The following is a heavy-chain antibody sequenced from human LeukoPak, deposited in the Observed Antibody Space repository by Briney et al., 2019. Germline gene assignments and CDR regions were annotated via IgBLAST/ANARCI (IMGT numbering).Heavy chain of an antibody. D-gene: IGHD4-17*01. CDR1: GFTFSSYW. Sequence: PGGSLRLSCAASGFTFSSYWMSWVRQAPGKGLEWVATIRQDGSQKYYVDSVKGRFTISRDNAKNSLYLQMNSLRAEDTAVYYCARESGSVTSEVDFDYWGERTLVTVSS. CDR3: ARESGSVTSEVDFDY. V-gene: IGHV3-7*01. J-gene: IGHJ4*02. CDR2: IRQDGSQK.